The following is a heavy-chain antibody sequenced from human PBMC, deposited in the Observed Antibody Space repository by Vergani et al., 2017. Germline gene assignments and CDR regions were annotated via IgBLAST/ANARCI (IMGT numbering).Heavy chain of an antibody. CDR1: GGPISSRSYY. CDR3: ARVTXYTIFGVVITKLGYYFDY. J-gene: IGHJ4*02. V-gene: IGHV4-39*01. D-gene: IGHD3-3*01. Sequence: QLQLPESGPGLVKPSETLSLTCTVSGGPISSRSYYWGWIRQPPGKGLEWIGSIYYSGSTYYNPSLKSRVTISGDTSKNQFSLKLSSVTAADTAVYYCARVTXYTIFGVVITKLGYYFDYGGQGCLVTVSS. CDR2: IYYSGST.